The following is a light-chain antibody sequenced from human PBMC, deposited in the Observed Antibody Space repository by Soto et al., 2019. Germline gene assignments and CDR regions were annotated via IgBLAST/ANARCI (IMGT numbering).Light chain of an antibody. J-gene: IGLJ2*01. CDR1: SSDVGSYNL. CDR2: EGN. V-gene: IGLV2-23*01. CDR3: CSSTGSSTS. Sequence: QSVLTQPASVSGSPGQSITMSCAGASSDVGSYNLVSWYQQYPGKAPKLIIYEGNKRHSGVSHRFSGSGSGNTASQTISGLQAEDAADYYCCSSTGSSTSFGGGTKLTAL.